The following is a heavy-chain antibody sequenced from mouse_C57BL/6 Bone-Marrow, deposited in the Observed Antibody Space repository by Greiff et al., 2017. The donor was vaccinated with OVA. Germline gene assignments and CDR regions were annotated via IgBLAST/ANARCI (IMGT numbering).Heavy chain of an antibody. V-gene: IGHV1-64*01. J-gene: IGHJ4*01. Sequence: VQLQQPGAELVKPGASVKLSCKASGYTFTSYWMHWVKQRPGQGLEWIGMIHPNSGSTNYNEKFKSKATLTVDKSSSTAYMQLSSLTSEDSAVYYCARGDYGRGYYAMDYWGQGTSVTVSS. CDR2: IHPNSGST. CDR3: ARGDYGRGYYAMDY. CDR1: GYTFTSYW. D-gene: IGHD1-2*01.